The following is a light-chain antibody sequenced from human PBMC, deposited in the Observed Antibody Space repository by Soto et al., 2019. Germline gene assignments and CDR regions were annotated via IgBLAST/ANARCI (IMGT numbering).Light chain of an antibody. J-gene: IGKJ1*01. Sequence: IHMTQSPSSLPASVGDRVTITCRASQSISTYLNWYQQKPGKPPEVLIYGASNLQSGVPPRFSGSGSGTDFTLAISSLQPEDSATYYCLQDINYPWTFGQGTKVDVK. CDR1: QSISTY. V-gene: IGKV1-6*01. CDR2: GAS. CDR3: LQDINYPWT.